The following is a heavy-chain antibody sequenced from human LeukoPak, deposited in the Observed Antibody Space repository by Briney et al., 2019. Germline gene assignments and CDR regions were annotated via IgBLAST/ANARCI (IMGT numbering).Heavy chain of an antibody. CDR3: ARRVLESSIISERILWHP. J-gene: IGHJ5*02. CDR2: VSYSGST. V-gene: IGHV4-59*08. CDR1: GDSISSYY. Sequence: PSVNLSLTCTVSGDSISSYYWSWLRQPPGKGLEWVASVSYSGSTNYHPSLQSRVTVSLDTSKNRFSLNLISVTAADRAVYFCARRVLESSIISERILWHPWGQGTLVTVST. D-gene: IGHD2-21*01.